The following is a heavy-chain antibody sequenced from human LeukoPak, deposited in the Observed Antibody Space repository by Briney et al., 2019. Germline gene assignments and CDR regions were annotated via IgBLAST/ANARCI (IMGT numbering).Heavy chain of an antibody. V-gene: IGHV3-23*01. Sequence: GGSLRLSCAASGFTFSSYAMSWVRQAPGKGLEWVSAISGSGGSTYYADSVKGRFTISRDNSKNTLYLQMNSLRAEDTAVYYCAKDLDIVVVPAAPGDYWGQGTLVTVSS. D-gene: IGHD2-2*03. CDR3: AKDLDIVVVPAAPGDY. J-gene: IGHJ4*02. CDR2: ISGSGGST. CDR1: GFTFSSYA.